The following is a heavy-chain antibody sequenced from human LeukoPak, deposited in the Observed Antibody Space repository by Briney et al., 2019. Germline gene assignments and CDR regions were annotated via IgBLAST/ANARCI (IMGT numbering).Heavy chain of an antibody. J-gene: IGHJ6*02. CDR3: ARDQGPEDYGDYDYYYYGMDV. Sequence: GGSLRLSCAASGFTFSSYAMSWVRQAPGKGLEWVSAITNSGDNTYYADSVKGRFTISRDNSKNTLYLQMNSLRAEDTAVYYCARDQGPEDYGDYDYYYYGMDVWGQGTTVTVSS. CDR1: GFTFSSYA. CDR2: ITNSGDNT. V-gene: IGHV3-23*01. D-gene: IGHD4-17*01.